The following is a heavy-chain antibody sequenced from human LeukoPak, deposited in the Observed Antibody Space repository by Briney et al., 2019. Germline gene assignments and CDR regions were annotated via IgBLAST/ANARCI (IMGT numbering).Heavy chain of an antibody. CDR2: IYYSGST. Sequence: SQTLSLTCTVSGGSISSGDYYWSWIRQPPGKGLEWIGYIYYSGSTYYNPSLKSRVTISVDTSKNQFSLKLCSVTAADTAVYYCARGGHGYAFDIWGQGTMVTVSS. CDR3: ARGGHGYAFDI. CDR1: GGSISSGDYY. V-gene: IGHV4-30-4*08. J-gene: IGHJ3*02.